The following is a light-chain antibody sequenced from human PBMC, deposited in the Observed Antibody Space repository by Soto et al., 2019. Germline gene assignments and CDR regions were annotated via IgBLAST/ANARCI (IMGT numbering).Light chain of an antibody. CDR2: DVT. CDR3: MCYAGGNNWV. Sequence: QSALTQPPSASGSPGQSVTISCTGTSSDVGTHGYVSWYQQHAGKAPKLMIYDVTKRPSGVPDRFSGSKSANPASLTVSGLQAEDEAAYYCMCYAGGNNWVFGGGTKLTVL. V-gene: IGLV2-8*01. J-gene: IGLJ3*02. CDR1: SSDVGTHGY.